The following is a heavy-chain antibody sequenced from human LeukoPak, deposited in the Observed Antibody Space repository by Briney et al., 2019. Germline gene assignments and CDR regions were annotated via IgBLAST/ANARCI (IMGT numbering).Heavy chain of an antibody. D-gene: IGHD6-13*01. J-gene: IGHJ6*03. CDR1: GGTFSSYA. Sequence: GASVKVSCKASGGTFSSYAISWVRQAPGQGLEWMGRIIPILGIANYAQKFQGRVTITADESTSTAYMELSSLRSEDTAVYYCARGGRIIAAGDYYYMDVWGKGTTVTVSS. CDR3: ARGGRIIAAGDYYYMDV. V-gene: IGHV1-69*04. CDR2: IIPILGIA.